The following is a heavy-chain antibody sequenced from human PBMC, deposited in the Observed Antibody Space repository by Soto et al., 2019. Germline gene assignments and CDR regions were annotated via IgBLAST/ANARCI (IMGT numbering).Heavy chain of an antibody. Sequence: QVQLVQSGAEVKKPGSSVKVSCKASGGTFSSYTISWVRQAPGQGLEWMGRIIPILGIPNYAQKLQGRVXIIXDKSTSTVYMELSSLRSEDTAVYYCAGYYDSSFDIWGQGTMVTVSS. D-gene: IGHD3-22*01. CDR3: AGYYDSSFDI. CDR1: GGTFSSYT. V-gene: IGHV1-69*02. CDR2: IIPILGIP. J-gene: IGHJ3*02.